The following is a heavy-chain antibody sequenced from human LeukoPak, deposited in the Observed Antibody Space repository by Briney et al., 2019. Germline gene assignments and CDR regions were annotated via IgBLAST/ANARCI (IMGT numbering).Heavy chain of an antibody. CDR3: ASLGSAKLRRTGTLDY. V-gene: IGHV3-7*01. CDR1: GFTFSSYW. CDR2: IKQDGSEK. D-gene: IGHD1-1*01. Sequence: GGSLRLSCAASGFTFSSYWMSWVRQAPGKGLEWVANIKQDGSEKYYVDSVKGRFTISRDNAKNSLYLQMNSLRAEDTAVYYCASLGSAKLRRTGTLDYWGQGTLVTVSS. J-gene: IGHJ4*02.